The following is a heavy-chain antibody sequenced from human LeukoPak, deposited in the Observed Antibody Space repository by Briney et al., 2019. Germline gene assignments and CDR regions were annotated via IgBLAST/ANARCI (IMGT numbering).Heavy chain of an antibody. CDR3: ARESGGYRPLDY. J-gene: IGHJ4*02. Sequence: SETLSLTXTVSGGSISSNYWTWIRQPAGKGLEWIGRMYASGTTNYNPSLKSRVTMSVDTSKNQFSLKLSSVTAADTAMYYCARESGGYRPLDYWGQGTPVTVSS. CDR1: GGSISSNY. V-gene: IGHV4-4*07. D-gene: IGHD1-26*01. CDR2: MYASGTT.